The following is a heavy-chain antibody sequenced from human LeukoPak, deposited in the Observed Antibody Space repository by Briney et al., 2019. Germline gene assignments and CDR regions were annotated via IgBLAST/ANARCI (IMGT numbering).Heavy chain of an antibody. CDR3: ARDLVRSGTHDPVDYYYMDV. CDR1: GGSISSSSYY. CDR2: IYYSGST. V-gene: IGHV4-39*02. Sequence: SETLSLTCTVSGGSISSSSYYWGWIRQPPGKGLEWIGSIYYSGSTYYNPSLKSRVTISVDTSKNQFSLKLSSVTAADTAVYYCARDLVRSGTHDPVDYYYMDVWGKGTTVTVSS. J-gene: IGHJ6*03. D-gene: IGHD1-26*01.